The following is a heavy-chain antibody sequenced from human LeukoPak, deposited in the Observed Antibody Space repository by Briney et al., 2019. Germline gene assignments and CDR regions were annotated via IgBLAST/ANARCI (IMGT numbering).Heavy chain of an antibody. D-gene: IGHD4-17*01. CDR3: ARGADYGDYGGDFDY. J-gene: IGHJ4*02. CDR1: GYTFTSYG. V-gene: IGHV1-18*01. Sequence: GASVKVSCKASGYTFTSYGISWVRQAPGQGLEWMGWISAYNGNTNYAQKLQGRVTMTTDTSTSTAYMELRSLRSDDTAVYYCARGADYGDYGGDFDYWGQGTLVTASS. CDR2: ISAYNGNT.